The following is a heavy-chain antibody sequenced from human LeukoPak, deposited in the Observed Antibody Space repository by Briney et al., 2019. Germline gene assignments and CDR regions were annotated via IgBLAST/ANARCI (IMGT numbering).Heavy chain of an antibody. CDR2: IYSGGTT. V-gene: IGHV3-66*01. Sequence: GGSLRLSCAASGFNVSSNYMSWVRQAPAKGLEWVSVIYSGGTTYYADSVKGRFTISRDNSKTSLYLQMNSLRAEDTAVYYCARVGDWNDLVYWGQGTLVTVSS. CDR3: ARVGDWNDLVY. J-gene: IGHJ4*02. D-gene: IGHD1-1*01. CDR1: GFNVSSNY.